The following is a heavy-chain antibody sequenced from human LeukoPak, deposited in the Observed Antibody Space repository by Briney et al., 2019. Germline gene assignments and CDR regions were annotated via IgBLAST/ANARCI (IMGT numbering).Heavy chain of an antibody. J-gene: IGHJ4*02. CDR3: ARGVPSGVDYFDY. CDR1: GFTFSSYS. V-gene: IGHV3-48*01. CDR2: ISSSSSTI. D-gene: IGHD6-19*01. Sequence: GGSLRLSCAASGFTFSSYSMNWVRQAPGKGLEWVSYISSSSSTIYYADSVKGRFTISRDNAKNSLYPQMNSLRAEDTAVYFCARGVPSGVDYFDYWGQGTLVTVSS.